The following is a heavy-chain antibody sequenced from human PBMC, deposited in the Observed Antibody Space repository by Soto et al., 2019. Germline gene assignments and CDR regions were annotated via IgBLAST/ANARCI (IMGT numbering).Heavy chain of an antibody. Sequence: GESLKISCKGSGYNFATYWIAWVRQLPGKGPEWMGIIYASDSDTSYSPSFQGQVTISVDKSISTAYLQWNSLKASDTAMYYCARRGHSYGLDVWGQGTKVTVSS. D-gene: IGHD3-10*01. CDR1: GYNFATYW. J-gene: IGHJ6*02. CDR2: IYASDSDT. CDR3: ARRGHSYGLDV. V-gene: IGHV5-51*01.